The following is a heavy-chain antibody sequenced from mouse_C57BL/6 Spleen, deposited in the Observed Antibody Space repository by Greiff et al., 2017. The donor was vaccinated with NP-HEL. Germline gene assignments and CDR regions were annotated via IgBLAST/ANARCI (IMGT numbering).Heavy chain of an antibody. Sequence: VQLQQSGAELVKPGASVKLSCKASGYTFTSYWMQWVKQRPGQGLEWIGEIDPSDSYTNYNQKFKGKATLTVDTSSSTAYMQLSSLTSEDSAVYYCARDGYGNSSFAYWGQGTLVTVSA. J-gene: IGHJ3*01. CDR3: ARDGYGNSSFAY. CDR2: IDPSDSYT. CDR1: GYTFTSYW. V-gene: IGHV1-50*01. D-gene: IGHD2-10*02.